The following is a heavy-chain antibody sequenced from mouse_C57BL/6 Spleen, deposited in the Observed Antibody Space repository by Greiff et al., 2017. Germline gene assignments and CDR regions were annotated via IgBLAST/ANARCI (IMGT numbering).Heavy chain of an antibody. D-gene: IGHD2-1*01. CDR2: ISYDGSN. J-gene: IGHJ2*01. V-gene: IGHV3-6*01. CDR3: ARREGLYYGNYDYFDY. Sequence: EESGPGLVKPSQSPSLTCSVTGYSITSGYYWNWIRQFPGNKLEWMGYISYDGSNNYNPSLKNRISITRDTSKNQFFLKLNSVTTEDTATYYCARREGLYYGNYDYFDYWGQGTTLTVSS. CDR1: GYSITSGYY.